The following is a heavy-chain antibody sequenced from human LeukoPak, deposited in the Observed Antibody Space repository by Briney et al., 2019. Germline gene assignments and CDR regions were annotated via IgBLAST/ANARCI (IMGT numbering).Heavy chain of an antibody. D-gene: IGHD7-27*01. CDR1: GHTFTSYD. J-gene: IGHJ4*02. CDR2: MSPNSGDT. V-gene: IGHV1-8*01. Sequence: ASVKVSCKASGHTFTSYDFNWVRQATGQRPEWMGWMSPNSGDTGYAQKFQDRVTMTKNTSISTAYMELSSLRSDDTAVYYCARGPPNWGYDYWGPGTLVTVSS. CDR3: ARGPPNWGYDY.